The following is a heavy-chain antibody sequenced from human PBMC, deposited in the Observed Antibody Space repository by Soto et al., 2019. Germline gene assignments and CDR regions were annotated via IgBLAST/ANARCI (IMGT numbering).Heavy chain of an antibody. CDR3: AKVGIQQYVRGASDY. CDR2: INGTGGNT. CDR1: GFTFSSFA. V-gene: IGHV3-23*01. Sequence: GGSLRLSCAASGFTFSSFAMSWVRQTPGKGLEWVSSINGTGGNTFYTDSVKGRFTISRDNSRNMVYLQMNSLRAEDTAVYYCAKVGIQQYVRGASDYWGQGALVTVSS. D-gene: IGHD2-15*01. J-gene: IGHJ4*02.